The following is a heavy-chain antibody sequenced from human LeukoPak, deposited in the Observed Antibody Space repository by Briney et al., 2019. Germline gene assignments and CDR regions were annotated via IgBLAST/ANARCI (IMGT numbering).Heavy chain of an antibody. CDR3: ARDRGGNYYDSSGRDDVFDM. V-gene: IGHV1-2*02. Sequence: ASVKVSCKTSGYTFTGHYMNWVRQAPGQGLEWMGGTTPNIGGTKYAPKFQGRVTMTRDTSITTAYMELGSLRPDDTAVYYCARDRGGNYYDSSGRDDVFDMWGKGTMVTVSS. D-gene: IGHD3-22*01. CDR2: TTPNIGGT. J-gene: IGHJ3*02. CDR1: GYTFTGHY.